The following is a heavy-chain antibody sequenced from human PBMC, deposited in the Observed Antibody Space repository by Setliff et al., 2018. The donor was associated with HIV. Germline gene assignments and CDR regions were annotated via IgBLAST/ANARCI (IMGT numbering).Heavy chain of an antibody. V-gene: IGHV2-70*04. D-gene: IGHD3-10*01. CDR3: ARMYGSASKLDY. Sequence: SGPTLVNPTQTLTLTCTFSGFSLTTSGIRVTWVRQPPGKALEWLARIDWEDDKFYSTSLKTRLTISKDTSKNQVVLTMTNMGPLDTATYFCARMYGSASKLDYWGPGTLVTVSS. CDR2: IDWEDDK. J-gene: IGHJ4*02. CDR1: GFSLTTSGIR.